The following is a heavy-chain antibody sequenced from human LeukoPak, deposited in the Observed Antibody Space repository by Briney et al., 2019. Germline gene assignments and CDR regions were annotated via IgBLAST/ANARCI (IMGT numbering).Heavy chain of an antibody. D-gene: IGHD3-10*01. V-gene: IGHV3-30*02. Sequence: GGSLRLSCAASGFSFSSYGMHWVRQAPGKGLEWVALIRDDGTDKYYADSVKGRFTIPRDNSKNTLYLQMNSLRTEDTAVYYCAKIPLWFGEKLPIDYWGQGTLVTVSS. CDR3: AKIPLWFGEKLPIDY. J-gene: IGHJ4*02. CDR2: IRDDGTDK. CDR1: GFSFSSYG.